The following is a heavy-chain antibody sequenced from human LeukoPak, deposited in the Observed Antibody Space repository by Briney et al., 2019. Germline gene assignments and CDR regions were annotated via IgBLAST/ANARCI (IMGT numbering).Heavy chain of an antibody. CDR1: GGSISSSSYY. V-gene: IGHV4-39*01. CDR3: ARSKVGWLQQD. Sequence: PSETLSLTCTVSGGSISSSSYYWGWIRQAPGKGLEWIGSINYSGNTYYNPSLKSRVTMSVDTSKNQFSLKLSSVTAADTAVYYCARSKVGWLQQDWGQGTLVTVVS. D-gene: IGHD3-3*01. J-gene: IGHJ4*02. CDR2: INYSGNT.